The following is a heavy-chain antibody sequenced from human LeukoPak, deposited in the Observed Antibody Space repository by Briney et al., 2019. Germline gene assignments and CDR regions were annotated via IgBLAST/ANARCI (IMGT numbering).Heavy chain of an antibody. CDR2: FDPEDGET. CDR3: ARDRPGRYCSNISCYSASPFDP. D-gene: IGHD2-2*02. J-gene: IGHJ5*02. CDR1: GYTLTELS. V-gene: IGHV1-24*01. Sequence: ASVKVSCKVSGYTLTELSMHWVRQAPGKGLEWMGGFDPEDGETIYAQKFQGRVTMTEDTSTDTAYMELSSLRSEDTAVYYCARDRPGRYCSNISCYSASPFDPWGQGTLVTVSS.